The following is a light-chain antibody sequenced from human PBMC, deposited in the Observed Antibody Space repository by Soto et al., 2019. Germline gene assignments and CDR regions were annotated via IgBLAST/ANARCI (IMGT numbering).Light chain of an antibody. CDR3: AAGDDNLNAYV. Sequence: QSALTQLPSPSSTTGPTVTISCSGSTSNIGTFYVYWYQHLPGTAPKLLIYLGDQRASGVSDRFSGSKSGTSASLAINSLRSDDEADYYCAAGDDNLNAYVFGSWTKVTVL. J-gene: IGLJ1*01. CDR2: LGD. CDR1: TSNIGTFY. V-gene: IGLV1-47*02.